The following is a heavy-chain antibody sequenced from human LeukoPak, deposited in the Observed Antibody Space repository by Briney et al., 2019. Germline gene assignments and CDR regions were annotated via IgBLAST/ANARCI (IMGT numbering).Heavy chain of an antibody. V-gene: IGHV4-34*01. J-gene: IGHJ4*02. CDR3: ARGRIHSSKNYYDSSGYRYEY. Sequence: SETLSLTCAVYGGSFSGYYWSWIRQPPGKGLEWIGEINHSGNTNYNPSLKSRVSMSLDTSKNQLSLRLSSVTAADTAVYYCARGRIHSSKNYYDSSGYRYEYWGQGTLVTVAS. CDR2: INHSGNT. CDR1: GGSFSGYY. D-gene: IGHD3-22*01.